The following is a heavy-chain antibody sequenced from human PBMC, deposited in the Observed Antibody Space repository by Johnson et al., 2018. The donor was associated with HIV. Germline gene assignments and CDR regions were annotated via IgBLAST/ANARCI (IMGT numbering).Heavy chain of an antibody. Sequence: VQLVESGGGLVKPGGSLRLSCAASGFTFSNAWMSWVRQAPGKGLEWVGRIKSKTDGGTTDYAAPVKGRFTISRDDSKNTLYLQMISLRAEDTAFYYCARLPSGYSRDAFHIWGQGTMVTVSS. V-gene: IGHV3-15*01. CDR3: ARLPSGYSRDAFHI. CDR2: IKSKTDGGTT. J-gene: IGHJ3*02. CDR1: GFTFSNAW. D-gene: IGHD5-18*01.